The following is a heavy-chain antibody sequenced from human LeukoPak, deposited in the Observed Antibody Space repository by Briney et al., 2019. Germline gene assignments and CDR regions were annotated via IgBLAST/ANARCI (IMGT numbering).Heavy chain of an antibody. J-gene: IGHJ2*01. CDR2: IYHSGST. V-gene: IGHV4-38-2*02. Sequence: SETLSLTCTASGYSISSGYYWGWIRQPPGKGLEWIGSIYHSGSTYYNPSLKSRVTISVDTSKNQFSLKLSSVTAADTAVYYCARAERRRYWYFHLWGRGTLVTVSS. CDR1: GYSISSGYY. CDR3: ARAERRRYWYFHL.